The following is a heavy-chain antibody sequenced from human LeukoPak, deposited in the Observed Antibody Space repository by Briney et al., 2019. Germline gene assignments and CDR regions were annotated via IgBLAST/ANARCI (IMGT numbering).Heavy chain of an antibody. Sequence: ASVKVSCKASGYTFTSYAISWVRQAPGQGLEWMGGIIPIFGTANYAQKFQGRVTITADESTSTAYMELSSLRSEDTAVYYCAREQLITFGGVIVPGDYYYGMDVWGQGTTVTVSS. CDR2: IIPIFGTA. CDR1: GYTFTSYA. D-gene: IGHD3-16*02. J-gene: IGHJ6*02. CDR3: AREQLITFGGVIVPGDYYYGMDV. V-gene: IGHV1-69*13.